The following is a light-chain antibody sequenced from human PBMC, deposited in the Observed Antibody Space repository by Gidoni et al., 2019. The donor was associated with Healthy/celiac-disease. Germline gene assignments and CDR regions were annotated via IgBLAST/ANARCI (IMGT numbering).Light chain of an antibody. CDR3: QQYGSSPLFT. CDR1: QSVSSSY. V-gene: IGKV3-20*01. CDR2: GAS. J-gene: IGKJ3*01. Sequence: EIVLTQSPGTRSLSPGERATLSGRASQSVSSSYLAWYQQKPGQAPRLRIYGASSRATGIPDRVSGSGSGTDFPLTISRLEPEDFAVYYCQQYGSSPLFTFGPGTKVDIK.